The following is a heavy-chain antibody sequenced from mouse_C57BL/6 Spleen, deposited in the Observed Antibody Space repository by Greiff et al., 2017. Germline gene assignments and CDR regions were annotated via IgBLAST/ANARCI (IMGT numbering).Heavy chain of an antibody. J-gene: IGHJ2*01. Sequence: EVHLVESGGGLVKPGGSLKLSCAASGFTFSSYAMSWVRQTPEKRLEWVATISDGGSYTYYPDNVKGRFTISRDNAKNNLYLQMSHLKSEDTAMYYCARTEGNAYFDYWGQGTTLTVSS. CDR1: GFTFSSYA. CDR3: ARTEGNAYFDY. V-gene: IGHV5-4*01. CDR2: ISDGGSYT.